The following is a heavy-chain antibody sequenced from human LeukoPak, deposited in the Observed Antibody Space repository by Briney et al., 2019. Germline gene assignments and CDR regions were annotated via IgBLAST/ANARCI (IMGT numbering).Heavy chain of an antibody. CDR1: GYTFTGYF. J-gene: IGHJ3*02. D-gene: IGHD6-13*01. Sequence: ASVKVSCKASGYTFTGYFIHWVRQAPGQGLEWMGWINPNSGGTNYAQKFQGRVTMTEDTSTDTAYMELSSLRSEDTAVYYCATAEQQLVQGAFDIWGQGTMVTVSS. V-gene: IGHV1-2*02. CDR3: ATAEQQLVQGAFDI. CDR2: INPNSGGT.